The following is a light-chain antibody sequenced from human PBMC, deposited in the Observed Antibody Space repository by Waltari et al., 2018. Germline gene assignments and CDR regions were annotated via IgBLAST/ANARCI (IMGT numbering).Light chain of an antibody. Sequence: SYELTQPPSVSVSPVQTASISCSGANLANKYACWYQQKPGQSPGLVTYEDTKRPSGIPDRFSGSNSGNTATLTISGTQPMDEADYYCQAWDSSTGVFGGGTRLTVL. CDR2: EDT. CDR1: NLANKY. CDR3: QAWDSSTGV. J-gene: IGLJ3*02. V-gene: IGLV3-1*01.